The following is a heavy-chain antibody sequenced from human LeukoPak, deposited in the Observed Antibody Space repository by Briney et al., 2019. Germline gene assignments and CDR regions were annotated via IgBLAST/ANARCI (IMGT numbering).Heavy chain of an antibody. CDR1: GFTFEDYA. D-gene: IGHD3-16*01. CDR3: AKSDDYNDRYYFVS. V-gene: IGHV3-23*01. CDR2: ISGRGDNT. J-gene: IGHJ4*02. Sequence: GGSLRLSCAASGFTFEDYAMHWVRQGPGKGLEWVSGISGRGDNTYYVDSAKGRFTISRDNSKNTLFLQMNSLRAEDTALYYCAKSDDYNDRYYFVSWGQGTLVTVSS.